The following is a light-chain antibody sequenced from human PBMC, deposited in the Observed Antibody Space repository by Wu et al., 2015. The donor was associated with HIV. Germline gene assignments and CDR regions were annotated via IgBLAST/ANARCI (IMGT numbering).Light chain of an antibody. Sequence: EIVMTQFPATLSVSPGERATLSCRASQNIDYNLAWYQQRPGQAPRLVIYGASTRATGIPARISGSGSGTEFVLTISSVQSEDFAVYYCQQYNRRPQTFGQGTKVEIK. CDR3: QQYNRRPQT. CDR1: QNIDYN. V-gene: IGKV3-15*01. CDR2: GAS. J-gene: IGKJ1*01.